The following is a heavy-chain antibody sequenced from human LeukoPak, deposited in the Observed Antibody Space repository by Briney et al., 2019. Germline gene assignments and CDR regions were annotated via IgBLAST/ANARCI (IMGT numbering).Heavy chain of an antibody. D-gene: IGHD6-13*01. CDR2: IYPGDPDT. J-gene: IGHJ4*02. Sequence: GESLKISCKGSGYSFTSYWIGWVRQMPGKGLEWMGIIYPGDPDTRYSPSFQGQVTISADKSMSTAYLQWSSLKASDTAMYYCASSIAAAGDPADYWGQGTLVTVSS. CDR3: ASSIAAAGDPADY. CDR1: GYSFTSYW. V-gene: IGHV5-51*01.